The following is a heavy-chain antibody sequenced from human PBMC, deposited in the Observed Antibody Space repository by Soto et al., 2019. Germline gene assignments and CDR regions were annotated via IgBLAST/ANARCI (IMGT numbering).Heavy chain of an antibody. Sequence: QVQLQESGPGLVKPSETLSLTCTVSGGSISSYYWSWIRQPPGKGLEWIGYIYYSGSTNYNPSLKSPVTISVDTSKNQLSLKLSSVTAADTAVYYCARHVRDGDYPPGYDAFDIWGQGTMVTVSS. CDR3: ARHVRDGDYPPGYDAFDI. CDR2: IYYSGST. CDR1: GGSISSYY. D-gene: IGHD4-17*01. V-gene: IGHV4-59*08. J-gene: IGHJ3*02.